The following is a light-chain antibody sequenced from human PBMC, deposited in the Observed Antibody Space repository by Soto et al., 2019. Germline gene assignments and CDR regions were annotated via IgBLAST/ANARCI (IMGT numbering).Light chain of an antibody. Sequence: QAVVTQPPSASGTPGQRVTISCSGSSSNIESNYVSWYQQFPGKAPRLLIYNNHQRPSGVPDRFSGSKSGTSASLAISGLRSEDEADYHCAVWDDNLGGSVVFGGGTKVTVL. J-gene: IGLJ2*01. CDR3: AVWDDNLGGSVV. V-gene: IGLV1-47*02. CDR1: SSNIESNY. CDR2: NNH.